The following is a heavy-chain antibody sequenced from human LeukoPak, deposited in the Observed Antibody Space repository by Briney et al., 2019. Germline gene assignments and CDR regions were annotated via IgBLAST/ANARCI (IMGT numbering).Heavy chain of an antibody. CDR3: ASKLTSGY. J-gene: IGHJ4*02. CDR2: IRGNGET. CDR1: GLSFSSFA. Sequence: GGSLRLSCAASGLSFSSFAMSWVRQGPARGLEWVSSIRGNGETFYADSVKGRFTLSSDSSRNTVYFQLNNLRAEDTAVYYCASKLTSGYWGQGTLVTVSS. V-gene: IGHV3-23*01. D-gene: IGHD4-17*01.